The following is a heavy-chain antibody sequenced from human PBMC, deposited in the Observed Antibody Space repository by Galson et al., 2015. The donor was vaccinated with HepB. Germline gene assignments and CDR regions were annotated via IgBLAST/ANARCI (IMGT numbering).Heavy chain of an antibody. J-gene: IGHJ3*02. D-gene: IGHD3-10*01. Sequence: PALVKPTQPLTLTCTFSVFSPSTRGMSVGWIRPPPGKALEWLALIYWDDDKRYSPSLRSRLTITKDTSKNQVVLTMTNVDPMDTATYYCAHSRGSAVLPRHHGFDIWGQGTMVTVSS. CDR3: AHSRGSAVLPRHHGFDI. CDR1: VFSPSTRGMS. V-gene: IGHV2-5*02. CDR2: IYWDDDK.